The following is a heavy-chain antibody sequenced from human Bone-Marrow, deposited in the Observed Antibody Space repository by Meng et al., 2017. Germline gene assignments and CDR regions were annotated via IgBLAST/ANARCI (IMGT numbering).Heavy chain of an antibody. V-gene: IGHV3-48*03. D-gene: IGHD6-13*01. J-gene: IGHJ4*02. CDR2: ISSSGSTI. CDR1: GFTYSSYE. CDR3: ARGKGWQLVVPLDY. Sequence: GEALMISWAASGFTYSSYELNWVRQAPGKGLEWVSYISSSGSTIYYADSVKGRFTISRDNAKKSLYLQMNSLRVEDAALYYCARGKGWQLVVPLDYWGQGTLVTVSS.